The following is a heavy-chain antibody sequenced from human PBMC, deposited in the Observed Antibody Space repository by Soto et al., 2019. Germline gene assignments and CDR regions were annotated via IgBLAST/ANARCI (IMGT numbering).Heavy chain of an antibody. D-gene: IGHD5-18*01. Sequence: GSLRLSCAASGFSFSSYDLHWVRQTTRKSLEWVAGVGTAGEAYYPGSVKGRFTISRDHAKRSLYLQMDSLTAGDTAVYYCARVSYSQVPRDWYFDRWGRGTPVTV. J-gene: IGHJ2*01. CDR3: ARVSYSQVPRDWYFDR. V-gene: IGHV3-13*01. CDR1: GFSFSSYD. CDR2: VGTAGEA.